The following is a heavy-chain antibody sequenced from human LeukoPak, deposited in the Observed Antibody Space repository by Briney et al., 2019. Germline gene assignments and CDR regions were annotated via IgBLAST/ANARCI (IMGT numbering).Heavy chain of an antibody. Sequence: HPGGSLRLSCAASGFTFSNSAMSWVRQAPGKGLEWVSTLSGSGITTYYADSVKGRFTISRDNSKNTLYLQMNSLRAEGTAVNYCAKGIYSSGWSYFDYWGHGTLVTVSS. CDR2: LSGSGITT. CDR3: AKGIYSSGWSYFDY. V-gene: IGHV3-23*01. J-gene: IGHJ4*01. CDR1: GFTFSNSA. D-gene: IGHD6-19*01.